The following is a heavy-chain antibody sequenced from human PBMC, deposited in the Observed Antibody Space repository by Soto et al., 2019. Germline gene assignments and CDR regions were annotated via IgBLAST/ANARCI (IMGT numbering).Heavy chain of an antibody. D-gene: IGHD6-19*01. CDR2: ISGSGTPT. CDR1: VFNFGYYS. V-gene: IGHV3-48*02. J-gene: IGHJ4*02. Sequence: PGGSLRLSCECSVFNFGYYSLNCVRHSPGKWLEWVAFISGSGTPTYYADSVKGRFTISRDNAKNSLYLQMNSLRDEDTAVYYCARVSGSYRSGWADYWGQAIRVSLSS. CDR3: ARVSGSYRSGWADY.